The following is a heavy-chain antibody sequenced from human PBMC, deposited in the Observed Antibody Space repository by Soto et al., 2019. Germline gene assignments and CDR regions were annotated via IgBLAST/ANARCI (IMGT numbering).Heavy chain of an antibody. D-gene: IGHD6-13*01. Sequence: GGSLRLSCAASGFTFDDYAMHWVRQAPGKGLEWVSGISWNSGSIGYADSVKGRFTISRDNAKNSLYLQMNSLRAEDTALYYCAKGHEGSSWDLWAFDIWGQGTMVTVSS. CDR1: GFTFDDYA. CDR3: AKGHEGSSWDLWAFDI. CDR2: ISWNSGSI. J-gene: IGHJ3*02. V-gene: IGHV3-9*01.